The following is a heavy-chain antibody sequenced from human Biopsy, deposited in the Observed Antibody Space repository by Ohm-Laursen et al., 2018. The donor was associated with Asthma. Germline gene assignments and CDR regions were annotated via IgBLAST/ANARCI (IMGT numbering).Heavy chain of an antibody. CDR1: GVSIRSYY. CDR2: IHYSSST. J-gene: IGHJ4*02. D-gene: IGHD2-15*01. CDR3: AGFCSGGNCPDH. Sequence: GTLSLTCLVSGVSIRSYYWTWIRQPPGKGLEWIGNIHYSSSTYSNPSLKSRVTISVDTSKEQISLRLSSVIAADTAVYYCAGFCSGGNCPDHWGQGTLVTVSS. V-gene: IGHV4-59*01.